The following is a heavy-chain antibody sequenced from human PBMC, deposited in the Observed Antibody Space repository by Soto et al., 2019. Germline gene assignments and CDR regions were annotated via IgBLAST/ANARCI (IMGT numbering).Heavy chain of an antibody. CDR2: IYPADSDT. CDR3: ARPARPYDFWSGYYAAFDI. CDR1: GHKFPDYW. D-gene: IGHD3-3*01. V-gene: IGHV5-51*01. J-gene: IGHJ3*02. Sequence: GESLKISCKGSGHKFPDYWIGWVRQMPGKGLEWMGMIYPADSDTRYSPSFQGQVTISADKSISTAYLQWSSLKASDTAMYYCARPARPYDFWSGYYAAFDIWGQGTMVTVSS.